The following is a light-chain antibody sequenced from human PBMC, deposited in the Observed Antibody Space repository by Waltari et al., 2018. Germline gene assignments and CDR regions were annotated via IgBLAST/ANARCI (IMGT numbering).Light chain of an antibody. Sequence: EIVLTQSPATLSLSPGQRGTLSCRASQSVGGNLAWYQQKPGQAPRLLTYDASHRATGIPARFSGSGSGTDFTLTISSLEPEDFAVYYCQQRRTWPSITFGQGTRLEI. CDR2: DAS. CDR1: QSVGGN. CDR3: QQRRTWPSIT. V-gene: IGKV3-11*01. J-gene: IGKJ5*01.